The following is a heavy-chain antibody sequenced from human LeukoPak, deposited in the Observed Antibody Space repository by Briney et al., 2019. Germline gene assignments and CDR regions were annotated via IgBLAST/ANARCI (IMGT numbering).Heavy chain of an antibody. V-gene: IGHV1-69*05. Sequence: GSSVKVSCKASGGTFSSYAISWVRQAPGQGLEWMGGIIPIFGTANYAQKFQGRVTITTDESTSTAYMELSSLGSEDTAVYYCARDSGGGFDAFDIWGQGTMVTVSS. J-gene: IGHJ3*02. CDR3: ARDSGGGFDAFDI. D-gene: IGHD3-16*01. CDR2: IIPIFGTA. CDR1: GGTFSSYA.